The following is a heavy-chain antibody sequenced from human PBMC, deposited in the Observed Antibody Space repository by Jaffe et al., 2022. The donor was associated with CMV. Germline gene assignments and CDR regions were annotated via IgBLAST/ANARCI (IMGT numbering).Heavy chain of an antibody. V-gene: IGHV4-39*01. CDR3: ARLTASRIAAAAHFDY. J-gene: IGHJ4*02. D-gene: IGHD6-13*01. CDR1: GGSISSSSYY. Sequence: QLQLQESGPGLVKPSETLSLTCTVSGGSISSSSYYWGWIRQPPGKGLEWIGSIYYSGSTYYNPSLKSRVTISVDTSKNQFSLKLSSVTAADTAVYYCARLTASRIAAAAHFDYWGQGTLVTVSS. CDR2: IYYSGST.